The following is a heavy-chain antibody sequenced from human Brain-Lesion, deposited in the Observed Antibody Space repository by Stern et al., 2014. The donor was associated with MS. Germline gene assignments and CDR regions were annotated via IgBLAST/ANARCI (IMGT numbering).Heavy chain of an antibody. D-gene: IGHD1-26*01. J-gene: IGHJ4*02. CDR1: GGSISSSTYY. V-gene: IGHV4-39*01. Sequence: QVQLQESGPGLVKPSETLSLTCTVSGGSISSSTYYWAWIRQPPGKGLEWIGNIYYSGFTYYNPSLKSRVTISVDMSKNQFSLKLSSVTAADTAIYCCARHDSVPRPSQLYSARDRGPGYFDYWGQGTLVTVSS. CDR2: IYYSGFT. CDR3: ARHDSVPRPSQLYSARDRGPGYFDY.